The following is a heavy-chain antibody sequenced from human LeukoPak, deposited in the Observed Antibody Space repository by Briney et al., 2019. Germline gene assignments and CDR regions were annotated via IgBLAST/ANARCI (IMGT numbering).Heavy chain of an antibody. CDR1: GFTFSSYS. D-gene: IGHD3-3*01. CDR2: ISSSSSTI. Sequence: PGGSLRLSCAASGFTFSSYSMNWVRQAPGKGLEWVSYISSSSSTIYYADSVKGRFTISRDNAKNTLYLQMNSLRAEDTAVYYCARGNSPYYDFWSGPEWGQGTLVTVSS. V-gene: IGHV3-48*04. CDR3: ARGNSPYYDFWSGPE. J-gene: IGHJ4*02.